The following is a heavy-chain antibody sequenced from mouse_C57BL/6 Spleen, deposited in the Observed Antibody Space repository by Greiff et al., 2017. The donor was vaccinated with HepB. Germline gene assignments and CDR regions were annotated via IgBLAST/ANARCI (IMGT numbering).Heavy chain of an antibody. CDR2: IDPETGGT. CDR1: GYTSTDYE. J-gene: IGHJ1*03. V-gene: IGHV1-15*01. CDR3: TRTIDV. Sequence: QVQLQQSGAELVRPGASVTLSCKASGYTSTDYEMHWVKQTPVHGLEWIGAIDPETGGTAYNQKFKGKAILTADKSSSTAYMELRSLTSEDSAVYYCTRTIDVWGTGTTVTVSS.